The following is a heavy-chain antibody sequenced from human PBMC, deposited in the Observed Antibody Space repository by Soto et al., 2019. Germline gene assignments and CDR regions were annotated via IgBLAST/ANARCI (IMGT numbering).Heavy chain of an antibody. V-gene: IGHV3-30*03. Sequence: GGSLRLSCGASGFTFSSYGMHWVRQAPGKGLEWVAVISYDGSNKYYADSVRGRFTISRDNSKNTLYLQMNSLRAEDTAVHYCARDGTQLVLGDIDYWGQGTLVTVSS. CDR3: ARDGTQLVLGDIDY. J-gene: IGHJ4*02. CDR2: ISYDGSNK. CDR1: GFTFSSYG. D-gene: IGHD6-13*01.